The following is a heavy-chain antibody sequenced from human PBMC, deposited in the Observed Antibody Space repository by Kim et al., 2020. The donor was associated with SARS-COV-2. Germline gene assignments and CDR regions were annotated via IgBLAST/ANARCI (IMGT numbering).Heavy chain of an antibody. V-gene: IGHV4-4*07. CDR2: FYVSGNN. CDR3: VRIQGRQYQGNWFDP. Sequence: SETLSLTCSVSGGSIRNYYWSWIRQPAGKGLEWIGRFYVSGNNIYNPSLRSRVTMSGDTSKNQFSLKLSSVTAADTAVYYCVRIQGRQYQGNWFDPWGQGTLVTVSS. D-gene: IGHD2-2*01. J-gene: IGHJ5*02. CDR1: GGSIRNYY.